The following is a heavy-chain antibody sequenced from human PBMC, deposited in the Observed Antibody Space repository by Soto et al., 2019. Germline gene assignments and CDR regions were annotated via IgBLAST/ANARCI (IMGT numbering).Heavy chain of an antibody. CDR1: GGTLTFSS. J-gene: IGHJ4*02. CDR3: ASFSRGTWSGFPAD. D-gene: IGHD3-3*01. CDR2: IIPDSASP. Sequence: QVQLVQSGAEVKRPGSSVKVSCKASGGTLTFSSLSWVRQAPGQGLEWMGGIIPDSASPNYAQKFQGRVTITAEESGRTAHMELRSLRSDDTSVYYCASFSRGTWSGFPADWGQGPLVTVS. V-gene: IGHV1-69*12.